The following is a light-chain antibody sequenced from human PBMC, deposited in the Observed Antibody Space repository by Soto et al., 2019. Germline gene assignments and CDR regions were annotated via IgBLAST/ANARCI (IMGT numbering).Light chain of an antibody. V-gene: IGKV3-15*01. Sequence: IVLKQSPGTLSLTQGERATLSCRASQSVSNNYLAWYQQKPGQAPRLLIYGASTRATGIPARFSGSGSGTDFTLTISSLQSEDFAVYYCQQYNNWPRWTFGQVTKVDI. CDR2: GAS. J-gene: IGKJ1*01. CDR3: QQYNNWPRWT. CDR1: QSVSNN.